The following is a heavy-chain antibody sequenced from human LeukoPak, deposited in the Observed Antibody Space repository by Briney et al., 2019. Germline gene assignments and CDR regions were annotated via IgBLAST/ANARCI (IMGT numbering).Heavy chain of an antibody. CDR2: ISAYNGNT. CDR3: ARGGCSYDFWSGYYWTRSCNWFDP. CDR1: GYTFTSYG. Sequence: ASVKVSCTASGYTFTSYGISWVRQAPGQGLEWMGWISAYNGNTNYAQKLRGRVTMTTDTSTSTAYMELRSLRSDDTAVYYCARGGCSYDFWSGYYWTRSCNWFDPWGQGTLVTVSS. J-gene: IGHJ5*02. D-gene: IGHD3-3*01. V-gene: IGHV1-18*01.